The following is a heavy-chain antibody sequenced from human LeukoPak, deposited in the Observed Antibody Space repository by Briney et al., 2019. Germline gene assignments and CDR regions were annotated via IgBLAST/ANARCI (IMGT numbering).Heavy chain of an antibody. CDR1: GFSFSDSS. CDR3: AKEHVYGGFPKVYFDY. Sequence: GGSLRLSCATSGFSFSDSSMHWVRQAPGKGLEWVGRILSKPHNYATPYSESVKGRFTISRDDSKNTAYLQVNSLRAEDTALYYCAKEHVYGGFPKVYFDYWGQGALVTVSS. V-gene: IGHV3-73*01. D-gene: IGHD4-23*01. J-gene: IGHJ4*02. CDR2: ILSKPHNYAT.